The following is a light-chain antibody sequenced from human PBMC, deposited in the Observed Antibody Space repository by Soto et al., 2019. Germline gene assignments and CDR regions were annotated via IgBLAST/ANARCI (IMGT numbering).Light chain of an antibody. V-gene: IGKV3-15*01. CDR2: DAS. CDR3: QQYHQWPPVT. CDR1: QSLRSS. J-gene: IGKJ4*01. Sequence: ETMMTQSPDTLSVSLGERATLSCRASQSLRSSLAWYQQKPGQAPRLLIYDASTRATGIPARFSGGQSGTEFTLTISSLQSEDSAVYYCQQYHQWPPVTFGGGTKVDIK.